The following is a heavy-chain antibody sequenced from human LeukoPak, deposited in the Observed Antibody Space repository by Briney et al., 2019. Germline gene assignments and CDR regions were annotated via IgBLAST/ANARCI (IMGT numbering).Heavy chain of an antibody. D-gene: IGHD5-18*01. CDR1: GDSIGSGSYY. CDR3: ARHATWIQSSDAFDI. Sequence: PSETLSLTCTVSGDSIGSGSYYWNWIRQPAGKGLEWIGRIYTSGSTNYNPSLKSRVTISVDTSKNQFSLNLSSVTAADTAVYYCARHATWIQSSDAFDIWGQGTMVTVSS. J-gene: IGHJ3*02. V-gene: IGHV4-61*02. CDR2: IYTSGST.